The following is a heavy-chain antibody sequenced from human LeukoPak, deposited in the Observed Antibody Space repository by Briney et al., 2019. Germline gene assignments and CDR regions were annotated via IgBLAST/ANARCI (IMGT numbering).Heavy chain of an antibody. V-gene: IGHV4-59*01. CDR2: VYYSGNT. Sequence: PSETLSLTCTVSGGSISGFYWNWIRQPPGKGLEWIGYVYYSGNTNYNPSLKSRVTISLDTPKNQFSLKLRSVTAAGTAVYYCARDTRDAFDIWGQGTMVTVSS. J-gene: IGHJ3*02. CDR3: ARDTRDAFDI. CDR1: GGSISGFY.